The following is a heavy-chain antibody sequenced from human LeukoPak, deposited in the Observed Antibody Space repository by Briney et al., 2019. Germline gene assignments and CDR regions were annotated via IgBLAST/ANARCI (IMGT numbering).Heavy chain of an antibody. Sequence: GGSLRLSCAASGFTFSSYGMSWVRQAPGKGLEWVSAISGSGGSTYYADSVKGRFTISRDNSKNTLYLQMNSLRVEDTAVYYCAKETAAGMSFDYWGQGTLVTVSS. V-gene: IGHV3-23*01. D-gene: IGHD6-13*01. J-gene: IGHJ4*02. CDR3: AKETAAGMSFDY. CDR2: ISGSGGST. CDR1: GFTFSSYG.